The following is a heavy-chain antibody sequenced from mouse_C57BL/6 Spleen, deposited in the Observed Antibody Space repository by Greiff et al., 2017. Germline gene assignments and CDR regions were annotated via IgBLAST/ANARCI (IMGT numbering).Heavy chain of an antibody. J-gene: IGHJ1*03. CDR3: ARGGNIYYGNPHWYFDV. CDR1: GYTFTSYG. V-gene: IGHV1-81*01. Sequence: VKLMESGAELARPGASVKLSCKASGYTFTSYGISWVKQRTGQGLEWIGEIYPRSGNTYYNEKFKGKATLTADKSSSTAYIELRSLTSEDSAVYFCARGGNIYYGNPHWYFDVWGTGTTVTVSS. D-gene: IGHD2-1*01. CDR2: IYPRSGNT.